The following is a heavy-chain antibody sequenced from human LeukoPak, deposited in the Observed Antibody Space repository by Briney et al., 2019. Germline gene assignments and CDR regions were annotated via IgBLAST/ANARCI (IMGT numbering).Heavy chain of an antibody. V-gene: IGHV1-69*05. CDR1: GGTFSSYA. Sequence: SVKVSCKASGGTFSSYAISWVRQAPGQGREWMGGIIPIFGTANYAQKFQGRVTITTDESTSTAYMELSSLRSEDTAVYYCARGGKYYYGSGSYLGYWGQGTLVTVSS. CDR2: IIPIFGTA. CDR3: ARGGKYYYGSGSYLGY. D-gene: IGHD3-10*01. J-gene: IGHJ4*02.